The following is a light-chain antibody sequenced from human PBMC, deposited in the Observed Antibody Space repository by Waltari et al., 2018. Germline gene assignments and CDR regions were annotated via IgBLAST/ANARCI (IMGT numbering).Light chain of an antibody. J-gene: IGKJ1*01. CDR3: QQYNSYPWT. Sequence: DIQMTQSPSTLSASVGDRVTITCRASQGITNWLAWYQQTPGKAPKLLIYKTSTLKSGGPSRFSGSGSGTEFTLSISTLQPDDFVTYYCQQYNSYPWTFGQGTKVEIK. CDR1: QGITNW. V-gene: IGKV1-5*03. CDR2: KTS.